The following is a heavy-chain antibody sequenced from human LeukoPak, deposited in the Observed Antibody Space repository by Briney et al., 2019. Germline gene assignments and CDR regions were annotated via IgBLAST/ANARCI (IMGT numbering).Heavy chain of an antibody. Sequence: KVSCKASGGTFSSYTISWVRQAPGQGLEWMGGIIPIFGTANYAQKFQGRVTITADESTSTAYMELSSLRSEDTAVYYCARGGLTTASFGYWGQGTLVTVSS. CDR2: IIPIFGTA. V-gene: IGHV1-69*01. J-gene: IGHJ4*02. CDR3: ARGGLTTASFGY. CDR1: GGTFSSYT. D-gene: IGHD4-11*01.